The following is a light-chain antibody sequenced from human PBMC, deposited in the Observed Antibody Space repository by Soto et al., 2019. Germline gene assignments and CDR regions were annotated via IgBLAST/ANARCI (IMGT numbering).Light chain of an antibody. V-gene: IGKV1-17*01. CDR2: STS. J-gene: IGKJ4*01. CDR3: LQHISYPLT. Sequence: DIQMTQSPSSLSASVGDRVTITCRASQGIRNDLGWYQHRPGEAPKRLIYSTSSLPSGVPSRFSGSGSGTEFTLTISSLQHEDFATSYCLQHISYPLTFGGGTKVDIK. CDR1: QGIRND.